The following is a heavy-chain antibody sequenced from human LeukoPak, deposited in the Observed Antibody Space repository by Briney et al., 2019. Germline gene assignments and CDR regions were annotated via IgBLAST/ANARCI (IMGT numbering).Heavy chain of an antibody. CDR1: GFTFSSYA. D-gene: IGHD1-26*01. Sequence: GGSLRLSCAASGFTFSSYAMHWVRQAPGKGLEWVAVISYDGSNKYYADSVKGRFTISRDNSKNTLYLQMNSLRAEDTAVYYCAKDFGQIVGATTDERDYWGQGTLVTVSS. J-gene: IGHJ4*02. CDR2: ISYDGSNK. V-gene: IGHV3-30*04. CDR3: AKDFGQIVGATTDERDY.